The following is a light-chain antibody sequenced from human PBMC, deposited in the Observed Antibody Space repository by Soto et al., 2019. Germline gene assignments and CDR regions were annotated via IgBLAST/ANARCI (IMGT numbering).Light chain of an antibody. CDR2: GVS. CDR1: ISDFVVYNY. V-gene: IGLV2-14*01. Sequence: QSVLAQPASVSGSPGQSITISCTGTISDFVVYNYVSWYQQHPGKAPKLMIYGVSNRPPGVSNRFSGSKSGNTASLTISGLQADDEADYYCSSRTIRSALQVFGTGTK. CDR3: SSRTIRSALQV. J-gene: IGLJ1*01.